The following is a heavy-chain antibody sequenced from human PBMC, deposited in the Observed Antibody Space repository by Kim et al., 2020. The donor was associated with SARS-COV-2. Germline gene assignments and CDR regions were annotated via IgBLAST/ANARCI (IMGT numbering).Heavy chain of an antibody. D-gene: IGHD1-26*01. Sequence: PPLKSRVTISVDTSKNQFSLKLSSVTAADTAVYYCARLYSGSYYVPLFDYWGQGTLVTVSS. V-gene: IGHV4-59*08. J-gene: IGHJ4*02. CDR3: ARLYSGSYYVPLFDY.